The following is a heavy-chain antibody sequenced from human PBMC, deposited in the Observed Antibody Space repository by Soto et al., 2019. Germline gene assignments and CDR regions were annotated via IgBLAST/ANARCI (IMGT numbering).Heavy chain of an antibody. D-gene: IGHD2-2*01. CDR1: GFTFSSYS. J-gene: IGHJ5*02. CDR3: ARDSVNCSSTSCYNWFDP. Sequence: PGGSLRLSCAASGFTFSSYSMNWVRQAPGKGLEWVSYISSSSSTIYYADSVKGRFTISRDNAKNSLYLQMNSLRDEDTAVYYCARDSVNCSSTSCYNWFDPWGQGTLVTVSS. CDR2: ISSSSSTI. V-gene: IGHV3-48*02.